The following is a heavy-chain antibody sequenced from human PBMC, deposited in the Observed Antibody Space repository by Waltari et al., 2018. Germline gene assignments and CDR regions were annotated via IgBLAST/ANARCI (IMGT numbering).Heavy chain of an antibody. CDR2: INHSGAA. CDR3: ARGPDRAKAGID. V-gene: IGHV4-34*01. D-gene: IGHD5-18*01. Sequence: QVQLQQWGAGLLKPSATLSLTCAVYGGSFSGNYWNWIRQPPGKGLEWIGEINHSGAATYNPSLKSRVTISIDTSKNQFSLKLNSVTAADTAVYYCARGPDRAKAGIDWGQGTLVTVSS. J-gene: IGHJ4*02. CDR1: GGSFSGNY.